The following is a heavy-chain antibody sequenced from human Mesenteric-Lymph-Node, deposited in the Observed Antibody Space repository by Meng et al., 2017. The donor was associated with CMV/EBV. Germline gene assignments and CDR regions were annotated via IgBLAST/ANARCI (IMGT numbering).Heavy chain of an antibody. V-gene: IGHV4-59*01. CDR3: ARGAYDSSGYYYFDY. Sequence: SETLSLTCTVSGGFISSYYWSWIRQPPGKGLEWIGYIYYSGSTNYNRSLKGRVTISVDTSKNQFSLKLSSVTAADTAVYYCARGAYDSSGYYYFDYWGQGTLVTVSS. CDR1: GGFISSYY. CDR2: IYYSGST. D-gene: IGHD3-22*01. J-gene: IGHJ4*02.